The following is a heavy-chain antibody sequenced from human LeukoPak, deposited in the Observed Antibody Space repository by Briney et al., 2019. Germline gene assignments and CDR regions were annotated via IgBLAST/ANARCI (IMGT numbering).Heavy chain of an antibody. CDR1: GFSFRSYS. J-gene: IGHJ4*02. CDR3: ARVGYSSSWSPSDY. D-gene: IGHD6-13*01. Sequence: GGSLRLSCEVSGFSFRSYSMNWVRQAPGKGLEWLSYISGSGSSVYYRDSVKGRFTISRDNSKNSLYLQMNSLRVEDTAVYYCARVGYSSSWSPSDYWGQGALVTVSS. CDR2: ISGSGSSV. V-gene: IGHV3-48*01.